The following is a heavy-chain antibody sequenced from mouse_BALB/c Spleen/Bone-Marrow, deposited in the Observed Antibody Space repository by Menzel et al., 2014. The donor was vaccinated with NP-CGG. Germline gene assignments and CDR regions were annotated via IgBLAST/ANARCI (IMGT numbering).Heavy chain of an antibody. D-gene: IGHD1-1*01. CDR3: ASRGDYSYAMDY. Sequence: QVQLQQSGAELVRPGSSVKISCKASGYAFSNYWMNWVKQRLGQGLEWIGQIYPGDTDIHYNGKFKGKATLTADKSSSTAYMQLSSLTSEDSAVYFCASRGDYSYAMDYWGQGTSVTVSS. J-gene: IGHJ4*01. CDR1: GYAFSNYW. V-gene: IGHV1-80*01. CDR2: IYPGDTDI.